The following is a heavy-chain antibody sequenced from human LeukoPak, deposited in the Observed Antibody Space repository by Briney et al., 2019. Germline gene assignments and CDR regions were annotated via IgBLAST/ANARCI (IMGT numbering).Heavy chain of an antibody. V-gene: IGHV3-21*01. D-gene: IGHD6-13*01. CDR1: GFTFSSYA. CDR2: VSSSSSYI. J-gene: IGHJ4*02. Sequence: GGSLRLSCAASGFTFSSYAMHWVRQAPGKGLEWVSSVSSSSSYIYYADSVKGRFTISRDNAKNSLYLQMNSLRAEDTAVYYCARGAIDSSWYYFDYWGQGTLVTVSS. CDR3: ARGAIDSSWYYFDY.